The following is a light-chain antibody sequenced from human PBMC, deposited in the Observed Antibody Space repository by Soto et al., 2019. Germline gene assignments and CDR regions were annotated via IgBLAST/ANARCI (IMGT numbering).Light chain of an antibody. J-gene: IGKJ3*01. Sequence: IQLTQSPSSLSASVGDRVTITCRASQSLNTNLAWYQQKPGKAPNLLIYGASTLQKGVPSRFSGNGSGTVFTLTIRSLQPEYLATYYCQQSNNHFTFGPGTKVDIQ. CDR2: GAS. V-gene: IGKV1-9*01. CDR3: QQSNNHFT. CDR1: QSLNTN.